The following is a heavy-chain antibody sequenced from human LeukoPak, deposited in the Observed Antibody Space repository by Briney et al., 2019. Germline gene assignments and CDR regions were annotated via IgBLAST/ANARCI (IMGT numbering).Heavy chain of an antibody. D-gene: IGHD1-26*01. CDR3: VSGSYEGGYYGMDV. CDR2: ISYDGSNK. Sequence: PGGSLRLSCAASGFTFSSYAMHWVRQAPGKGLEWVAVISYDGSNKYYAESVKGRFTISRDNAKNSLYLQMNILRAEDTAVYYCVSGSYEGGYYGMDVWGQGTTVTVSS. J-gene: IGHJ6*02. CDR1: GFTFSSYA. V-gene: IGHV3-30-3*01.